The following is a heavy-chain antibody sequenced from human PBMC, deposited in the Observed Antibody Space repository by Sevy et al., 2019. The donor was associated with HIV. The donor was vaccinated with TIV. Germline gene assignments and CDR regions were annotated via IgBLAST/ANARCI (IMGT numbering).Heavy chain of an antibody. CDR1: GGIFSSNA. D-gene: IGHD3-10*01. Sequence: ASVKVSCKASGGIFSSNAISWVRQAPGQGLEWMGGIIAVFGTTHYAQKFQGRVTITADESRSTAYMELSSLKSEDTAVYYCARDKNYYVSGSFDYWGQGSQATVSS. CDR3: ARDKNYYVSGSFDY. V-gene: IGHV1-69*13. CDR2: IIAVFGTT. J-gene: IGHJ4*01.